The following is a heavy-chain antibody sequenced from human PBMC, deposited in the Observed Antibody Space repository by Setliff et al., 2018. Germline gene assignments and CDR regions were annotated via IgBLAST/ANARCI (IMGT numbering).Heavy chain of an antibody. CDR3: AKYPSNSVYNYFDP. CDR1: DASIGGSGYY. Sequence: ETLSLTCTVSDASIGGSGYYWGWIRQPPGKGLEWISVIYSGGTTYYADSVKGRFSISRDNSKNTLSLQMNSLRAEDTAIYYCAKYPSNSVYNYFDPWGQGTLVTVSS. CDR2: IYSGGTT. V-gene: IGHV3-53*01. D-gene: IGHD1-7*01. J-gene: IGHJ5*02.